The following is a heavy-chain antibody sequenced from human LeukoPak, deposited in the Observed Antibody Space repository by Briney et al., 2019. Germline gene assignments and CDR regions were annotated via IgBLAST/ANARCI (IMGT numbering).Heavy chain of an antibody. CDR1: GFTFSSSS. J-gene: IGHJ6*02. CDR2: ITDAVGST. Sequence: PGGSLRLSCAASGFTFSSSSISWVRQAPGKGLEWVSAITDAVGSTHYADSVKGRFTISSDNSKNTVYLQMNSLRPEDMAVYYCAKDLAVAGPFYYYYGMDVWGQGTTVTVSS. V-gene: IGHV3-23*01. CDR3: AKDLAVAGPFYYYYGMDV. D-gene: IGHD6-19*01.